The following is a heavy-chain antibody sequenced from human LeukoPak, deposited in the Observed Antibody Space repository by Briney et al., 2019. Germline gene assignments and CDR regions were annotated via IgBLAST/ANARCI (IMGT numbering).Heavy chain of an antibody. D-gene: IGHD2-15*01. CDR3: TRVPELPDY. J-gene: IGHJ4*02. Sequence: ASVKVSCKASGYTFTSYDINWVRQAPGQGLEWMGWINSYNGKTNYSQTFQDRVTMTTDTSTSTAYMELRSLRYDDTAVYYCTRVPELPDYWGQGTLVTVSS. V-gene: IGHV1-18*01. CDR1: GYTFTSYD. CDR2: INSYNGKT.